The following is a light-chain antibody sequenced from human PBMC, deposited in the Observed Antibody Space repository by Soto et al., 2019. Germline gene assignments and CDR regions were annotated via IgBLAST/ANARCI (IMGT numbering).Light chain of an antibody. CDR2: GAS. CDR3: QQYNCWPSGN. J-gene: IGKJ5*01. CDR1: QRVSGN. V-gene: IGKV3-15*01. Sequence: EIVMTQSPVTLSVSPGETATLSCRASQRVSGNLAWYQHKPGQSPRLLIYGASTRATGIPARFSGSGSGTEFTLTISSLQSENIAVYSWQQYNCWPSGNFGQGTRLEIK.